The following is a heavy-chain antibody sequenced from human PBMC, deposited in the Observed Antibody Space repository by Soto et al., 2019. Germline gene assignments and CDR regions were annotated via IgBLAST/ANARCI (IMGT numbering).Heavy chain of an antibody. CDR1: GYTFTGYY. Sequence: VASVKVSCKASGYTFTGYYMHWVRQAPGQGLEWMGWINPNSGGTNYAQKFQGWVTMTRDTSISTAYMELSRLRSDDTAVYYCARSRPIVVVTDAMWWNNWLDPWGQGAMVTVYS. CDR2: INPNSGGT. V-gene: IGHV1-2*04. D-gene: IGHD2-2*01. J-gene: IGHJ5*02. CDR3: ARSRPIVVVTDAMWWNNWLDP.